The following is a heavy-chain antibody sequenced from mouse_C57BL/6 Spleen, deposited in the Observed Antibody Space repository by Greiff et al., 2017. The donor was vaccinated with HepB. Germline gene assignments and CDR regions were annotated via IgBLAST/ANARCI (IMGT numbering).Heavy chain of an antibody. CDR2: IYPRSGNT. CDR3: ASTGSSYGWYFDV. J-gene: IGHJ1*03. CDR1: GYTFTSYG. V-gene: IGHV1-81*01. Sequence: VQLQQSGAELARPGASVKLSCKASGYTFTSYGISWVKQRTGQGLEWIGEIYPRSGNTYYNEKFKGKATLTADKSSSTAYMELRSLTSEDSAVYFCASTGSSYGWYFDVWGTGTTVTVSS. D-gene: IGHD1-1*01.